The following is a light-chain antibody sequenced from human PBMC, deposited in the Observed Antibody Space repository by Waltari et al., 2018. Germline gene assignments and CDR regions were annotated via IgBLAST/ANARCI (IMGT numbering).Light chain of an antibody. Sequence: QSVLTQPPSASGTPGQRVTISCSGSSSNIGSNYVYWYQQLPGTAPQLLIYWNNQGPSWFPDRFSGSKSGSSASLAISWLRSEDGADYYCLAWDDSLSALYVFGTGTKVTVL. J-gene: IGLJ1*01. V-gene: IGLV1-47*01. CDR1: SSNIGSNY. CDR2: WNN. CDR3: LAWDDSLSALYV.